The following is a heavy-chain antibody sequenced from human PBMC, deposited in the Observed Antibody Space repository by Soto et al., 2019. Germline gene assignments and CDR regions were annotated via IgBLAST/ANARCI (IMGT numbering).Heavy chain of an antibody. V-gene: IGHV4-31*03. J-gene: IGHJ5*02. Sequence: TLSLTCTVSGGSISSGVYYWSWIRQHPGKGLEWIGYIYYSGSTYYNPSLKSRVTISVATSKHQFSLKLSSVTAADTAVYYCARTGDNKFDPWGQGTLVTVSS. CDR2: IYYSGST. CDR1: GGSISSGVYY. CDR3: ARTGDNKFDP.